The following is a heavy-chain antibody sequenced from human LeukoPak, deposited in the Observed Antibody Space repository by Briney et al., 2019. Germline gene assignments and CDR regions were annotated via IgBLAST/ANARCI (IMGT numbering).Heavy chain of an antibody. J-gene: IGHJ5*02. V-gene: IGHV3-48*03. CDR2: ISSSGSTI. Sequence: SCAXXGFXXXSYEMNWVRQAPGKGLEWVSYISSSGSTILYADSVKGRFTISRDNAKNSLYLQMNNLRAEDTAVYYCVRLNWFDPWGQGTLVTVSS. CDR3: VRLNWFDP. CDR1: GFXXXSYE.